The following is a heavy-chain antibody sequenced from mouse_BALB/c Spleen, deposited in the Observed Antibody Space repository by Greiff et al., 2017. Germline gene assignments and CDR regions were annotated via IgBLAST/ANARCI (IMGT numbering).Heavy chain of an antibody. Sequence: HLVESGPELVKPGASVKMSCKASGYTFTSYVMHWVKQKPGQGLEWIGYINPYNDGTKYNEKFKGKATLTSDKSSSTAYMELSSLTSEDSAVYYCALDSSGYVSAMDYWGQGTSVTVSS. CDR2: INPYNDGT. CDR3: ALDSSGYVSAMDY. J-gene: IGHJ4*01. D-gene: IGHD3-2*01. CDR1: GYTFTSYV. V-gene: IGHV1-14*01.